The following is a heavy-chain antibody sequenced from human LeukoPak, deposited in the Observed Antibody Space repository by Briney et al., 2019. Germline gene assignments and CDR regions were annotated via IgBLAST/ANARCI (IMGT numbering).Heavy chain of an antibody. CDR2: IRRKTDGGTT. Sequence: PGGSLRLSCAASGFTFSNVWMSWVRQVPGKGLEWVGRIRRKTDGGTTDHAAPVKGRFTISRDDSKNTLYLQMNSLKTEDTAVYYCTTKGSGYYLTYYFDYWGQGTLVTVSS. CDR3: TTKGSGYYLTYYFDY. V-gene: IGHV3-15*01. J-gene: IGHJ4*02. CDR1: GFTFSNVW. D-gene: IGHD3-22*01.